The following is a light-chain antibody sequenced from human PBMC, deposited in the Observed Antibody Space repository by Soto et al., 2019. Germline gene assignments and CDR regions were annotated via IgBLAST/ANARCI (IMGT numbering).Light chain of an antibody. CDR3: QQYGTSPLT. CDR1: QSVSSSS. CDR2: GAS. Sequence: EIVLTQSPGTLSLSPGERATLSCRASQSVSSSSLAWYQQKPGQAPRLLIYGASSRASGIPDRFSGSGSGTDFTLSISSLEPEDFAVYYCQQYGTSPLTFGGGAKVEIK. V-gene: IGKV3-20*01. J-gene: IGKJ4*01.